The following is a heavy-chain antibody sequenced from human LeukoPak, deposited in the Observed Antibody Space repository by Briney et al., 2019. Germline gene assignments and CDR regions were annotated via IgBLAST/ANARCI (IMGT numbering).Heavy chain of an antibody. CDR2: IYYSGST. J-gene: IGHJ4*02. Sequence: SETLSLTCTVSAGSISSYYWSWIRQPPGKGLEWIGYIYYSGSTNYNPSLKSRVTISVDTSKNQFSLKLSPVTAADTAVYYCARGSYYGSGSYSDYWGQGTLVTVSS. D-gene: IGHD3-10*01. CDR3: ARGSYYGSGSYSDY. V-gene: IGHV4-59*01. CDR1: AGSISSYY.